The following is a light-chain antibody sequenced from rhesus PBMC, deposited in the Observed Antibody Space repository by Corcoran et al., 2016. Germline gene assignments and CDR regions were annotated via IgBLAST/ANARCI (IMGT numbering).Light chain of an antibody. CDR1: QGISNW. CDR2: GAY. CDR3: QQHNSHPFT. V-gene: IGKV1-33*02. J-gene: IGKJ4*01. Sequence: DIQMTQSPSSLSASVGDRVTITCQASQGISNWLTWYQQQPGKAPKILIYGAYSLQSGVPSRFGGSGSRTDFTLTISSLQPEDFATYYCQQHNSHPFTFGGGTKVEIK.